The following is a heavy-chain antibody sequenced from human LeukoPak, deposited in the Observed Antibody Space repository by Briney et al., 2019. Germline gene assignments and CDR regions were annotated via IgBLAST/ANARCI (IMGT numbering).Heavy chain of an antibody. D-gene: IGHD6-13*01. V-gene: IGHV3-48*04. Sequence: PGGSLRLSCAASGFIFSSFSMNWVRQAPGKGLEWVSYIRSDGARTDYTGAVKGQFTISRDNAKNTLYLQMNSLRAEDTAVYYCARVRQLVGAFDIWGQGTMVTVSS. CDR1: GFIFSSFS. CDR2: IRSDGART. J-gene: IGHJ3*02. CDR3: ARVRQLVGAFDI.